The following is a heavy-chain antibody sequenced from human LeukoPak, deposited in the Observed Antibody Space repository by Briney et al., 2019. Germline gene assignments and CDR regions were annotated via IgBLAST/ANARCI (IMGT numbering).Heavy chain of an antibody. Sequence: ASVQVSCKASGYTFTNFGVAWVRQAPGQGLEWMGWISANTGNRNYAQKFQDRVTMTTDTSTTTACMELRSLRSDDTAVYYCARWGSSRTSCFSYSCWYMDVWGEGTTVTVSS. CDR3: ARWGSSRTSCFSYSCWYMDV. J-gene: IGHJ6*03. V-gene: IGHV1-18*01. CDR2: ISANTGNR. CDR1: GYTFTNFG. D-gene: IGHD2-2*01.